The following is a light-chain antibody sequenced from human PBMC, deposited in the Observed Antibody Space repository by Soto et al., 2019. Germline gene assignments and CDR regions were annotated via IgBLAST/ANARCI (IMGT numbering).Light chain of an antibody. J-gene: IGKJ3*01. CDR2: KAS. CDR3: QHDNSYSEFS. Sequence: DIQMTQSPSTLSASVGDRVTITCRASQSINSWLAWYQQKPGKAPTLLIYKASTLVSGVPSRFSGSGSGTEFTLTISCLQPDDFSTYYCQHDNSYSEFSFGPGTKVDSK. V-gene: IGKV1-5*03. CDR1: QSINSW.